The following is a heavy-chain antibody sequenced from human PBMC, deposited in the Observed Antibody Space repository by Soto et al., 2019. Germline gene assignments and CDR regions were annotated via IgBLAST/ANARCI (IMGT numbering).Heavy chain of an antibody. CDR3: ARHRGYCSSASCPNWFDP. D-gene: IGHD2-2*01. CDR1: GYSFTSYW. J-gene: IGHJ5*02. Sequence: PGESLKISCKGSGYSFTSYWISWVRQMPGKGLEWMGLIDPSDSYTNYSPSFQGHVTISADKSISTAYLQWSTLKASDTAMYYCARHRGYCSSASCPNWFDPWGQGTLVTV. CDR2: IDPSDSYT. V-gene: IGHV5-10-1*01.